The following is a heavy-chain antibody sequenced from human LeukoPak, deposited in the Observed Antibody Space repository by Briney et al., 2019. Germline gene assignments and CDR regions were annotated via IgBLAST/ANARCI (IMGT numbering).Heavy chain of an antibody. J-gene: IGHJ4*02. Sequence: SETLSLTCAVYGGSFSGYYWSWIRQPPGKGLEWIGEINHSGSTNYNPSLKSRVTISVGTSKNQFSLKLSSVTAADTAVYYCARSPHRIAVATHFDYWGQGTLVTVSS. CDR3: ARSPHRIAVATHFDY. V-gene: IGHV4-34*01. CDR1: GGSFSGYY. D-gene: IGHD6-19*01. CDR2: INHSGST.